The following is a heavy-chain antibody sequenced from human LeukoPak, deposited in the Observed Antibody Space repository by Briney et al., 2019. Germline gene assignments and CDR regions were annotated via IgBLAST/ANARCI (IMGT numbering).Heavy chain of an antibody. CDR3: ARGNAN. Sequence: SETLSLTCTVSGGSINSYYWSWIRQPPGKGLEWMGYISYSGSTNYNPSLKSRVTISLDTSKNQFFLKLSSVTAADTALYYCARGNANWGQGTLVTVSS. J-gene: IGHJ4*02. V-gene: IGHV4-59*01. CDR1: GGSINSYY. CDR2: ISYSGST.